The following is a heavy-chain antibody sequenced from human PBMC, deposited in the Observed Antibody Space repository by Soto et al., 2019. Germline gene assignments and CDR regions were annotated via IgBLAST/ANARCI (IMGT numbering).Heavy chain of an antibody. CDR2: IYYSGST. V-gene: IGHV4-59*01. Sequence: SVTLSLTCPVAGGTISSYDWSWIRPPPGKGLEWIGYIYYSGSTNYNPSLKSRVTISVDTSKNQFSLKLSSVTAADTAVYYCARAPRGNYGYPSYFDYWGQGTLVTVSS. CDR1: GGTISSYD. J-gene: IGHJ4*02. CDR3: ARAPRGNYGYPSYFDY. D-gene: IGHD3-10*01.